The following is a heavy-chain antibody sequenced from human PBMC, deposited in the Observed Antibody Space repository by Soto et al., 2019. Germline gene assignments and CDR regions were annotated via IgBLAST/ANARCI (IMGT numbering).Heavy chain of an antibody. D-gene: IGHD3-3*01. Sequence: GASVKVSCKAFGYTFTSYAMHWVRQAPGQRLEWMGWINAGNGNTKYSQKFQGRVTITRDTSASTAYMELSSLRSEDTAVYYCARQTARTGFGVVIRPFDPWGQGTLVTVSS. V-gene: IGHV1-3*01. CDR3: ARQTARTGFGVVIRPFDP. J-gene: IGHJ5*02. CDR2: INAGNGNT. CDR1: GYTFTSYA.